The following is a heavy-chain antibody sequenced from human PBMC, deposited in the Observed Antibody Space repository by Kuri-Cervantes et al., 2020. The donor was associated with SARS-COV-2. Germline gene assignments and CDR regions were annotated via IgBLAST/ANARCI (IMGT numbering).Heavy chain of an antibody. Sequence: GGSLRLSCEVSGFLFSASAIHWVRQAPGKGLEWVSAISGSGGSTYYADSVKGRFTISRDNSKNTLYLQTNSLRAEDTAVYYCAKGRRGLEGDIVVVPASDWGQGTLVTVSS. CDR2: ISGSGGST. CDR1: GFLFSASA. J-gene: IGHJ4*02. CDR3: AKGRRGLEGDIVVVPASD. D-gene: IGHD2-2*01. V-gene: IGHV3-23*01.